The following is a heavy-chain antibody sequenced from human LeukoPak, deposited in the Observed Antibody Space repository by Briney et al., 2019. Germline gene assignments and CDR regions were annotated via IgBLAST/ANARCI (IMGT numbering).Heavy chain of an antibody. Sequence: ASVKVSCKASGYILTGYYMHWVRQAPGQGLEWMGWINPNSGGTNYAQKFQGRVTVTRDTSINTAHMQLSRLRSDDMAIYYCARGGIVGATDAFDIWGQGTMVTVSS. CDR2: INPNSGGT. CDR3: ARGGIVGATDAFDI. V-gene: IGHV1-2*02. CDR1: GYILTGYY. J-gene: IGHJ3*02. D-gene: IGHD1-26*01.